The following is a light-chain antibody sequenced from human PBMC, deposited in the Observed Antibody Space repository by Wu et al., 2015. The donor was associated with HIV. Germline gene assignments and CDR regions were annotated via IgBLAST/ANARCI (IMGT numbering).Light chain of an antibody. CDR1: QDINIY. CDR3: QQSYRTSFT. V-gene: IGKV1-39*01. Sequence: QMTQSPSFLSASVGDRVTLTCRASQDINIYLTWYQQKPGKVPKLLIHGASFLAPGVPSRFSGSGSGTDFTLTISSLQLEDSAIYYCQQSYRTSFTFGPGTKVEIK. CDR2: GAS. J-gene: IGKJ3*01.